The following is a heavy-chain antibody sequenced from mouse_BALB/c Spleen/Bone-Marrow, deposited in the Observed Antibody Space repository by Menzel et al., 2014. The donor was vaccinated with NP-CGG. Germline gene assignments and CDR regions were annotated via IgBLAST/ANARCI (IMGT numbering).Heavy chain of an antibody. V-gene: IGHV5-12*02. CDR1: GFTFSDYY. D-gene: IGHD2-1*01. CDR2: ISNGGGST. Sequence: EVKLVESGGGLVQPGGSLKLSCATSGFTFSDYYMYWVRQTPEKRLEWVAYISNGGGSTYYPDTVKGRFTISRDNAKNTRYLQMSRLKSEDTAMYYCARHLYGNYGAMDYWGQGTSVTVSS. J-gene: IGHJ4*01. CDR3: ARHLYGNYGAMDY.